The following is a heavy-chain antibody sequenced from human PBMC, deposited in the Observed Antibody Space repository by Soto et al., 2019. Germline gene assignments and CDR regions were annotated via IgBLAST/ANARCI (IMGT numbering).Heavy chain of an antibody. Sequence: QVQLVQSGTEVKKPGASLKVSCKASGFTSTNYGITWVRQAPGQGLEWMGWISVYSGKTNYAQNLQFRLTLTTDTSTSTAYMELTNLRSDDTAVYYCARATGYLAHTPSVAWFEPWCQGTLVTVSS. J-gene: IGHJ5*02. CDR3: ARATGYLAHTPSVAWFEP. CDR2: ISVYSGKT. CDR1: GFTSTNYG. D-gene: IGHD2-15*01. V-gene: IGHV1-18*01.